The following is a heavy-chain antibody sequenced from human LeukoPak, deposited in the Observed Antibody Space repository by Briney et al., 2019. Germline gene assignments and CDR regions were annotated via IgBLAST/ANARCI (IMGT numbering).Heavy chain of an antibody. CDR2: ISGSGGTT. CDR3: AKSRSSGWYSFDY. V-gene: IGHV3-23*01. J-gene: IGHJ4*02. D-gene: IGHD6-13*01. CDR1: GFTVSSNY. Sequence: GGSLRLSCAASGFTVSSNYMSWVRQAPGKGLEWVSFISGSGGTTYYADSVKGRFTISRDKSKNTLYLQMNSLRAEDTAVYYCAKSRSSGWYSFDYWGQGTLVTVPS.